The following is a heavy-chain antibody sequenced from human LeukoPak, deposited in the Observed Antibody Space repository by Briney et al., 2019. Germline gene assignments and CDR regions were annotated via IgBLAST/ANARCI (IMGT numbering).Heavy chain of an antibody. CDR1: GFTFSSYW. CDR2: IKQDGSEK. J-gene: IGHJ4*02. CDR3: TRSYDY. V-gene: IGHV3-7*01. Sequence: GGSLRLSCAVSGFTFSSYWMAWVRRAPGKGLEWVANIKQDGSEKYYVDSVKGRFTISGDNAKNSLYLQMNSLRAEDTAVYYCTRSYDYWGQGTLVTVSS.